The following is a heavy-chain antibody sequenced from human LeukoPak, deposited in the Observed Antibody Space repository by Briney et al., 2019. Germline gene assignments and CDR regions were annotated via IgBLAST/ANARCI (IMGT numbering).Heavy chain of an antibody. J-gene: IGHJ4*02. V-gene: IGHV3-11*01. CDR2: ISSSGSTI. Sequence: GGSLRLSCAASGFTFSDYYMSWIRQAPGKGLEWVSYISSSGSTIYYADSVKGRFTISGDNAKNSLYLQMNSLRAEDTAVYYCAKRLYYYDSSGYFGLFDDWGQGTLVTVSS. CDR3: AKRLYYYDSSGYFGLFDD. D-gene: IGHD3-22*01. CDR1: GFTFSDYY.